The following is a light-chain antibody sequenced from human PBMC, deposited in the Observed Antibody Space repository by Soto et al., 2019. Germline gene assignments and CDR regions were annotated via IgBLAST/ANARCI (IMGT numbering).Light chain of an antibody. CDR2: GNS. CDR3: QSYDSSLSGSVV. J-gene: IGLJ2*01. Sequence: QSVLTPPPSVSGAPGQRVTISCTGSSSTIGAGYDVHWYQQLPGTAPKLLIYGNSNRPSGVPDRFSGSKSGTSASLAITGLQAEDEADYYCQSYDSSLSGSVVFGGGTKLTVL. V-gene: IGLV1-40*01. CDR1: SSTIGAGYD.